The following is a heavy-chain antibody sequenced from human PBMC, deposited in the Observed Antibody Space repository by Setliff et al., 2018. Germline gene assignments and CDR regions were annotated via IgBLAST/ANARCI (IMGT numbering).Heavy chain of an antibody. Sequence: SETLSLTCAVYGGSFSGYYWSWIRQPPGKGLEWIGEINHSGSTNYNPSLKSRVTISADTSKNQFSLKLSSVTAADTAVYYCARTYNFWSGYFDYWGQGTLVTVSS. CDR1: GGSFSGYY. V-gene: IGHV4-34*01. CDR2: INHSGST. CDR3: ARTYNFWSGYFDY. J-gene: IGHJ4*02. D-gene: IGHD3-3*01.